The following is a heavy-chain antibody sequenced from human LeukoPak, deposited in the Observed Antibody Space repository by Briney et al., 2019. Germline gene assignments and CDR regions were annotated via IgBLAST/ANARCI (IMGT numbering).Heavy chain of an antibody. J-gene: IGHJ6*03. D-gene: IGHD2-2*02. Sequence: EASVKVSCKASGYTFTSYGISWVRQAPGQKLEWMGWISAYNGNTNYAQKLQGRVTMTTDTSTSTAYMELRSLRSDDTAVYYCARERSVYCSSTSCYTHPRGYYYMDVWGKGTTVTVSS. V-gene: IGHV1-18*01. CDR3: ARERSVYCSSTSCYTHPRGYYYMDV. CDR1: GYTFTSYG. CDR2: ISAYNGNT.